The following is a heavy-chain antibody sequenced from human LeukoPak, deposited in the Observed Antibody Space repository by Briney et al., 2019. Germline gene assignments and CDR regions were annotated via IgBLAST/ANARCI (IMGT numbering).Heavy chain of an antibody. CDR1: GGSISSYY. CDR2: IFYSGST. D-gene: IGHD1-14*01. Sequence: SETLSLTCTVSGGSISSYYWSWIRQPPGKRLEWIGYIFYSGSTNCNPSLKSRVTISLDTSKNQFSLILGSVTAADTAVYYCARIYPAITPHDALDIWGQGTMVTVSP. V-gene: IGHV4-59*01. J-gene: IGHJ3*02. CDR3: ARIYPAITPHDALDI.